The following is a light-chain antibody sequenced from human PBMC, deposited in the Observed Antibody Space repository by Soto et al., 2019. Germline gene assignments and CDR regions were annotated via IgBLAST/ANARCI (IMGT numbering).Light chain of an antibody. Sequence: DIQMTQSPSSVSASLGDGVTIXXRSSQSISSYLNWYQQKPGKATNLXXYAASSLQSGVPSRFSGSGSGTDFTLTISSLQPEDFATYYCQQSYSTLTWTFGQGTKVDIK. CDR1: QSISSY. CDR3: QQSYSTLTWT. CDR2: AAS. V-gene: IGKV1-39*01. J-gene: IGKJ1*01.